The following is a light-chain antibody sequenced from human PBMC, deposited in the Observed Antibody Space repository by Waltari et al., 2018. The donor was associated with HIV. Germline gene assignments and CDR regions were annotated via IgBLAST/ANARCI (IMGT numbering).Light chain of an antibody. V-gene: IGLV1-40*01. J-gene: IGLJ3*02. Sequence: QSVLTQPPSVSGAPAQRVTIPCTGSSSNIGAGSAVHWYHQLPGTAPKLLIYDNNNRPSGVPDRFSGSKSGTSASLAITGLQADDEADYYCQSYDISLSGLGVFGGGTKLTVL. CDR1: SSNIGAGSA. CDR3: QSYDISLSGLGV. CDR2: DNN.